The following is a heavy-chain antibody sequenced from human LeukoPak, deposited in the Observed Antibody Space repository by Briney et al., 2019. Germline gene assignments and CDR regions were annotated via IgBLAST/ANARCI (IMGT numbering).Heavy chain of an antibody. Sequence: ASVKVSCKASGYTFTSYDINWVRQATGQGLEWMGWMNPNSGNTGYAQKFQGRVTMTRNTSISTAYMELSSLRSEDTAVYYCARSGGVYYYYYMDVWGKGTTVTISS. J-gene: IGHJ6*03. D-gene: IGHD3-16*01. V-gene: IGHV1-8*01. CDR2: MNPNSGNT. CDR3: ARSGGVYYYYYMDV. CDR1: GYTFTSYD.